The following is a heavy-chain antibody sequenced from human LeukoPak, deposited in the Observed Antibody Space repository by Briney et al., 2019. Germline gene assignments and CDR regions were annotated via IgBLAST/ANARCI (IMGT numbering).Heavy chain of an antibody. CDR2: IWYDGSNK. CDR1: GFTFSSYG. Sequence: GGSLRLSCAASGFTFSSYGMHWVRQAPGKGLEWAAVIWYDGSNKYYADSVKGRFTISRDNSKNTLYLQMNSLRAEDTAVYYCARGYCGGDCPEAYGMDVWGQGTTVTVSS. CDR3: ARGYCGGDCPEAYGMDV. J-gene: IGHJ6*02. D-gene: IGHD2-21*02. V-gene: IGHV3-33*01.